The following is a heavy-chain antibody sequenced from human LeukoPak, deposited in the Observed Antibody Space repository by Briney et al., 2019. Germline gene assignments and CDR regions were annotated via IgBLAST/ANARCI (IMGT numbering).Heavy chain of an antibody. CDR1: GASISSYY. Sequence: LSLTCTVSGASISSYYWSWIRQPPGKGLEWVAVISYDGSNKYYADSVKGRFTISRDNSKNTLCLQMNSLRAEDTAVYYCARQIAASSGQLDYWGQGTLVTVSS. D-gene: IGHD6-6*01. V-gene: IGHV3-30-3*01. J-gene: IGHJ4*02. CDR3: ARQIAASSGQLDY. CDR2: ISYDGSNK.